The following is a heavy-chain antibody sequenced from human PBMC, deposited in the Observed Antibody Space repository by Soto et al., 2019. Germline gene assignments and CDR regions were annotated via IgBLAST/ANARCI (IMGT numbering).Heavy chain of an antibody. V-gene: IGHV4-4*02. D-gene: IGHD6-13*01. Sequence: QVQLQESGPGLVEPSGTLSLTCAASGVSISSNNWWTWVRQPPGKGLEWIGEIYRSGNTHYNPSLKSRVTISVGEPKNQFSLKLTSVTAADTAVYYCATSAAATDDFDYWGQGTLVTVSS. CDR2: IYRSGNT. J-gene: IGHJ4*02. CDR3: ATSAAATDDFDY. CDR1: GVSISSNNW.